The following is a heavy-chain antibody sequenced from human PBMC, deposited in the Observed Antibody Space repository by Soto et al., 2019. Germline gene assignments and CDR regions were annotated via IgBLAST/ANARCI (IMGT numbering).Heavy chain of an antibody. Sequence: GGSLRLSCAASGFTFSSYGMHWVRQAPGKGLEWVAVIWYDGSNKYYADSVKGRFTISRDNSKNTLYLQMNSLRAEDTAVYYCAREVGIAAAVFDYWGQGTLVTVSS. CDR2: IWYDGSNK. CDR3: AREVGIAAAVFDY. CDR1: GFTFSSYG. D-gene: IGHD6-13*01. V-gene: IGHV3-33*01. J-gene: IGHJ4*02.